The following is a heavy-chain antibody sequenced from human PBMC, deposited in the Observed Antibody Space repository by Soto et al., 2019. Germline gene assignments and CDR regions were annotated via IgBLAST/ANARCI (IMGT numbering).Heavy chain of an antibody. J-gene: IGHJ6*02. CDR1: GYSFTSYW. V-gene: IGHV5-51*01. D-gene: IGHD6-19*01. CDR3: ARPREAGKYYYGVDV. Sequence: EVQLVQSGAEVKKPGESLKISCKGSGYSFTSYWIGWVRQMPGKGLEWMGIIYPGDSDTRYSPSFQGQVTISADRSISTAYLQWSSLKASDTAMYYCARPREAGKYYYGVDVWGQGTTVTVSS. CDR2: IYPGDSDT.